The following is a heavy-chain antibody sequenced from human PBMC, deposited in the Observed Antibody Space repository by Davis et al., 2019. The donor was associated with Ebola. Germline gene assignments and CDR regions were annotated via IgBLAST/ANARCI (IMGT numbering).Heavy chain of an antibody. D-gene: IGHD2-15*01. J-gene: IGHJ4*02. V-gene: IGHV4-31*03. CDR2: IYYSGST. CDR1: GGSISSGGYY. CDR3: ARVRYCSGGSCYDFDY. Sequence: MPSETLSLTCTVSGGSISSGGYYWSWIRQHPGKGLEWIGYIYYSGSTYYNPSLKSRVTISVDTSKNQFSLKLSSVTAADTAVYYCARVRYCSGGSCYDFDYWGQGTLVTVSS.